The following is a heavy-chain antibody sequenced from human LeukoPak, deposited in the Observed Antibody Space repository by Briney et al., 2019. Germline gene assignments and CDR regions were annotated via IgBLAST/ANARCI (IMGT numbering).Heavy chain of an antibody. CDR1: GFTFSRHW. Sequence: PGGSLRLSCAASGFTFSRHWMHWVRQAPGKGLVWASRTNSDGSSTDYADSVKGSFTISRDNAKNTLYLQMNSLRAEDTAVYYCASDTVHTAVGIDHWGRGTLVTVSS. CDR3: ASDTVHTAVGIDH. J-gene: IGHJ4*02. CDR2: TNSDGSST. D-gene: IGHD5-18*01. V-gene: IGHV3-74*01.